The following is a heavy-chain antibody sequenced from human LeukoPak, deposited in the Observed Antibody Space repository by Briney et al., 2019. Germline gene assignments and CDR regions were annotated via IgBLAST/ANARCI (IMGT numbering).Heavy chain of an antibody. CDR3: ATIQRDHAFDI. Sequence: PSETLSLTCAAYGGSFSGYYWSWIRQPPGKRLEWIGEINQSGGANYNPSLGSRVSILVDTSKNQFSLKLSSMTAADTAVYFCATIQRDHAFDIWGQGTMVTVSS. CDR1: GGSFSGYY. J-gene: IGHJ3*02. D-gene: IGHD6-25*01. CDR2: INQSGGA. V-gene: IGHV4-34*01.